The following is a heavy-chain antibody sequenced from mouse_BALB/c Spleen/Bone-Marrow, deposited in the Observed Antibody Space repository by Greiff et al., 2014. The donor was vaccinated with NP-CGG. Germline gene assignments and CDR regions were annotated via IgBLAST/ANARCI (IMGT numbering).Heavy chain of an antibody. V-gene: IGHV14-3*02. CDR1: GFNIKDSY. J-gene: IGHJ3*01. D-gene: IGHD2-1*01. Sequence: LVESGAELVKPGASVKLSCTASGFNIKDSYLHWVKQRPAQGLDWIGRIDPAKGNTNYDPKFQGKATITADTSSNTAYLQLSSLTSEDTAVYFCARNYPFAYWGQGTLVTVSA. CDR3: ARNYPFAY. CDR2: IDPAKGNT.